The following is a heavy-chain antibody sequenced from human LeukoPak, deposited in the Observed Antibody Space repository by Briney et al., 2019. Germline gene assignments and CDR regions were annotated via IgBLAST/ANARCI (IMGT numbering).Heavy chain of an antibody. CDR2: INPSGGST. V-gene: IGHV1-46*01. J-gene: IGHJ2*01. CDR1: GYTFTSYY. CDR3: ASRYDSSGYYLSWYFDL. Sequence: ASVKVSFKASGYTFTSYYMHWVRQAPGQGLEWMGIINPSGGSTSYAQKFQGRVTMTRDTSISTAYMELSRLRSDDTAVYYCASRYDSSGYYLSWYFDLWGRGTLVTVSS. D-gene: IGHD3-22*01.